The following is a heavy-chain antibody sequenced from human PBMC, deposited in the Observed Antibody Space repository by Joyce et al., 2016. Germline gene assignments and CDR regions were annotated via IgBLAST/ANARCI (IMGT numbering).Heavy chain of an antibody. V-gene: IGHV3-74*01. Sequence: EVRLVESGGGSVQPWGSLRLSCAASGFTFSNHGMHWVRQAPGKGLVWVSRINSDGSRTTYADSVTGRFTISRDNAKKTVYLQMNSLRTEDTAVYYCTRDDWGLLDWGQGTLVTVSS. CDR1: GFTFSNHG. CDR2: INSDGSRT. J-gene: IGHJ4*02. CDR3: TRDDWGLLD. D-gene: IGHD2-21*01.